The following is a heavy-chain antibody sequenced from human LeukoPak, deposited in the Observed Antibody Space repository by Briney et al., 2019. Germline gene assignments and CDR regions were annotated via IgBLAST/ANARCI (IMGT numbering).Heavy chain of an antibody. J-gene: IGHJ5*02. V-gene: IGHV1-69*10. CDR3: ARGGSRNCLAP. D-gene: IGHD3-16*01. Sequence: GASIQLSCNDSGDTFGTYPISWVRQGPGQGLEWIGRITPIFGVPNHAQKFQGRITISADRSSNTSQLELRGLRSDNTAIYYCARGGSRNCLAPCGLETQVIVSS. CDR1: GDTFGTYP. CDR2: ITPIFGVP.